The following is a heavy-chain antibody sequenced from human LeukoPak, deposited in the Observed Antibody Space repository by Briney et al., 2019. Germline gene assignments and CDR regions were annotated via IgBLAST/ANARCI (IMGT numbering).Heavy chain of an antibody. CDR3: ARNGDYGDYPPPYYYGMDV. V-gene: IGHV1-18*01. CDR2: ISAYNGNT. Sequence: ASVKVSCKASGYTFTSYGISWVRQAPGQGLEWMGWISAYNGNTNYAQKLQGRVTMTTDTSTSTAYMELRSLRSDDTAVYYCARNGDYGDYPPPYYYGMDVWGQGTTVTVSS. D-gene: IGHD4-17*01. CDR1: GYTFTSYG. J-gene: IGHJ6*02.